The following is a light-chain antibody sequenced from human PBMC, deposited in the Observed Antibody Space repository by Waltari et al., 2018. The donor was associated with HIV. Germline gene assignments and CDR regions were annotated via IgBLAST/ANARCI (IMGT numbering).Light chain of an antibody. J-gene: IGLJ1*01. V-gene: IGLV1-51*01. CDR3: GTWDSSLSAYV. CDR1: SSNIGNNY. Sequence: QSVLTQPPSVSAAPGQKVTISCSGSSSNIGNNYVSWYQQLPGTAPKLLIYDNNNRPSGIPDRFSGSKSGTSATLGITGRQTGDEADYYCGTWDSSLSAYVFGTGTKVTVL. CDR2: DNN.